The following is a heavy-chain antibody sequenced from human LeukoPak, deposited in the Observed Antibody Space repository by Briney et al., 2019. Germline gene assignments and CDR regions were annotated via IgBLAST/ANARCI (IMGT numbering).Heavy chain of an antibody. Sequence: SETLSLTCIVSGGSISSSSYYWGWIRQPPGKGLEWIGNIYYSGGTYYNPSLKSRVTISVDMSNNQFSLKLSSVTAADTAVYYCARQQTGFLEWLLYDYWGQGTLVTVSS. D-gene: IGHD3-3*01. CDR2: IYYSGGT. V-gene: IGHV4-39*01. J-gene: IGHJ4*02. CDR1: GGSISSSSYY. CDR3: ARQQTGFLEWLLYDY.